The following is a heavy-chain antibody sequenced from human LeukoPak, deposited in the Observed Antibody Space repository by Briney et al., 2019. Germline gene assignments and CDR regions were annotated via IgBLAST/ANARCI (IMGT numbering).Heavy chain of an antibody. D-gene: IGHD5-24*01. CDR1: GGSISSYY. V-gene: IGHV4-59*01. Sequence: PSETLSLTCTVSGGSISSYYWSWIRQPPGKGLEWIGYIYYSGSTNYNPSLKSRVTISVDTSKNQFSLKLSSVTAADTAVYYCARGDTIKDGYNYEDWGQGTLATVSS. J-gene: IGHJ4*02. CDR2: IYYSGST. CDR3: ARGDTIKDGYNYED.